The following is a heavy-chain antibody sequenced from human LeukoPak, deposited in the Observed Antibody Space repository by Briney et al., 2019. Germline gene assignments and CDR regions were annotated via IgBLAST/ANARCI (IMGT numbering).Heavy chain of an antibody. D-gene: IGHD1-26*01. Sequence: ASVKVSCKASGYTFTGYYMHWVRQAPGQGLEWMGWINPNSGGTNYAQKFQGRVTMTRDTSISTAYMELSRLRSDDTAVYYCARDDSLGATYYYWGQGTLVTVSS. CDR3: ARDDSLGATYYY. CDR2: INPNSGGT. J-gene: IGHJ4*02. CDR1: GYTFTGYY. V-gene: IGHV1-2*02.